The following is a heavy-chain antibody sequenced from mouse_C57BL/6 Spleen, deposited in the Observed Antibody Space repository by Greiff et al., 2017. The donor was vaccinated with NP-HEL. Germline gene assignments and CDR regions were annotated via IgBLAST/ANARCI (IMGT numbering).Heavy chain of an antibody. CDR3: ARSTRLGGGGFDY. CDR2: IYPGDGDT. D-gene: IGHD1-2*01. CDR1: GYAFSSSW. V-gene: IGHV1-82*01. J-gene: IGHJ2*01. Sequence: QVQLQQSGPELVKPGASVKISCKASGYAFSSSWMNWVKQRPGKGLEWIGRIYPGDGDTNYNGKFKGKATLTADKSSSTAYMQLSSLTSEDSAVYCCARSTRLGGGGFDYWGQGTTLTVSS.